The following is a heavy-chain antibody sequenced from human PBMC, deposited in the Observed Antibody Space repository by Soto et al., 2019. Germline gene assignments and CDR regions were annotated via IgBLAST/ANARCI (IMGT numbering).Heavy chain of an antibody. D-gene: IGHD3-16*01. CDR3: ARGGEGLDV. CDR2: IYYTGDA. V-gene: IGHV4-59*11. Sequence: PSETLSLTSSVSGDSFTNHYWIWIRQAPGKGLEWIGYIYYTGDAKYTSSLQSRVTISVDAPKRQVSLSLTSVTAADTAIYYCARGGEGLDVWGPGTAVTVSS. CDR1: GDSFTNHY. J-gene: IGHJ6*02.